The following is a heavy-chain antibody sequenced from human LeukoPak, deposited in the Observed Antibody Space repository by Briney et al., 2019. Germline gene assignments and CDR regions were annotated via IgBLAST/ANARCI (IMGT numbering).Heavy chain of an antibody. D-gene: IGHD2-2*02. CDR1: GYTFTGYY. CDR2: INPNSGGT. J-gene: IGHJ4*02. V-gene: IGHV1-2*02. Sequence: ASVKVSCKASGYTFTGYYMHWVRQAPGQGLEWMGWINPNSGGTNYAQKFQGRVTMTRDTSISTAYMELSRLRSDDTAVYYCARVSSWGYCSSTSCYIGGIDYWGQGTPVTVSS. CDR3: ARVSSWGYCSSTSCYIGGIDY.